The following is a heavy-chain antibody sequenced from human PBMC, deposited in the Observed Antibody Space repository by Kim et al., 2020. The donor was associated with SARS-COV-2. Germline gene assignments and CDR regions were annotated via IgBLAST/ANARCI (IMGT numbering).Heavy chain of an antibody. V-gene: IGHV3-49*04. D-gene: IGHD1-1*01. CDR2: IRSKTYGGTT. CDR1: GFSFGDYP. CDR3: TRDPRYIYVQRKYYLYY. J-gene: IGHJ4*02. Sequence: GGSLRLSCTTSGFSFGDYPMSWVRQAPGKGLEWVGFIRSKTYGGTTEYAAYVKGRFTISRDESKSIANLQMNSLKTEDTAAYYCTRDPRYIYVQRKYYLYYWGAGALVTVSS.